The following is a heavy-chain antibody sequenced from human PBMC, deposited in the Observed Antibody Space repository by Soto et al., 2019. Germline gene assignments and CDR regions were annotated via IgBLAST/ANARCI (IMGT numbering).Heavy chain of an antibody. CDR3: ARLEGLATISYYFDF. CDR2: IYFRGNT. J-gene: IGHJ4*02. Sequence: QLQLQESGPGLVKPSETLSLTCSVSGDSINSDKYYWGWIRQPPGKGLEWIGSIYFRGNTYYNPSLQYRVTISLDKSTSQFSLKLNSVTAADSAVYFCARLEGLATISYYFDFGGQGALVTVSS. V-gene: IGHV4-39*01. D-gene: IGHD3-9*01. CDR1: GDSINSDKYY.